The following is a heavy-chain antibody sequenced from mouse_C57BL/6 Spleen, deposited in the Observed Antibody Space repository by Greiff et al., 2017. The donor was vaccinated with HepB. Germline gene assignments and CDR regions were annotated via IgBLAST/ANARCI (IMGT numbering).Heavy chain of an antibody. J-gene: IGHJ4*01. CDR1: GYTFTSYW. D-gene: IGHD3-3*01. Sequence: QVQLQQPGAELVKPGASVKLSCKASGYTFTSYWMHWVKQRPGQGLEWIGMIHPNSGSTNYNEKFKSKATLTVDKSSSTAYLQLSSLTSEDSAVYYCARRGDFYAMDYWGQGTSVTVSS. CDR3: ARRGDFYAMDY. CDR2: IHPNSGST. V-gene: IGHV1-64*01.